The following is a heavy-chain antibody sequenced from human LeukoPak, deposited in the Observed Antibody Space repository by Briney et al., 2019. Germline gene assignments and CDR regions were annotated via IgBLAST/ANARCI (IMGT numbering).Heavy chain of an antibody. D-gene: IGHD3-22*01. V-gene: IGHV4-30-2*01. J-gene: IGHJ4*02. Sequence: SETLSLTCTVSGGSISSGGYYWSWIRQPPGKGLEWIEYIYHSGSTYYNPSLKSRVTISVDRSKNQFSLKLSSVTAADTAVYYCARQGRYDSSGYRWGQGTLVTVSS. CDR1: GGSISSGGYY. CDR3: ARQGRYDSSGYR. CDR2: IYHSGST.